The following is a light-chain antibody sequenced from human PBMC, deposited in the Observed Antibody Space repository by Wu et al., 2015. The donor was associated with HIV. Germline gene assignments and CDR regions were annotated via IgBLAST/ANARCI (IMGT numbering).Light chain of an antibody. CDR3: QQYYTYPLT. CDR1: QGISTY. J-gene: IGKJ4*01. CDR2: AAS. Sequence: IRMTQSPSSLSASTGDRVTITCRASQGISTYLAWFQQKPGKAPKLLIYAASTLQSGVPSRFSGSGSGTDFTLTISRLQSEDFATYYCQQYYTYPLTFGGVTKVEIK. V-gene: IGKV1-8*01.